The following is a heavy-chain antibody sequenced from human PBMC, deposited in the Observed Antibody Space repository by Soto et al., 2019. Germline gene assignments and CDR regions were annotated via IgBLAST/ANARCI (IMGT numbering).Heavy chain of an antibody. J-gene: IGHJ4*02. CDR1: GYTLTELS. CDR3: ATRDNYGDLNKPFDY. D-gene: IGHD4-17*01. Sequence: GASVKLSCKVSGYTLTELSMHWVRQAPGKGLEWMGGFDPEDGETIYAQKFQGRVTMTEDTSTDTAYMKLSSLRSEDTAVYYCATRDNYGDLNKPFDYWGQGTLVTVSS. V-gene: IGHV1-24*01. CDR2: FDPEDGET.